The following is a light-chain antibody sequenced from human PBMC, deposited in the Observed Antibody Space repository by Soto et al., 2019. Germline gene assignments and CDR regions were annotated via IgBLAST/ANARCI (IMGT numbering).Light chain of an antibody. V-gene: IGLV2-14*01. CDR1: TRDIAGYNY. CDR2: QVT. J-gene: IGLJ2*01. Sequence: QSVLTQPASVSGSLGQSITISCTGTTRDIAGYNYISWYQQLPGKAPKLMIYQVTIRPSGISNRFSGSKSGNTASLTISGLQAEDEADYYCSSYTSSSTVVFGGGTKLTVL. CDR3: SSYTSSSTVV.